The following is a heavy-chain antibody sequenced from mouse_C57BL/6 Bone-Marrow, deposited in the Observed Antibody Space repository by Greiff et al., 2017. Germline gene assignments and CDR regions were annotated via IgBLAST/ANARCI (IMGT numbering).Heavy chain of an antibody. CDR1: GFTFSDYG. Sequence: EVQRVESGGGLVKPGGSLKLSCAASGFTFSDYGMHWVRQAPEKGLEWVAYFSSGSSTIYYADSVKGRFTISRDHAKNTLFLQTPSLRSADTAMYYCARGDYSIAWFAYWGQGTLVTVAA. CDR2: FSSGSSTI. V-gene: IGHV5-17*01. D-gene: IGHD1-1*01. J-gene: IGHJ3*01. CDR3: ARGDYSIAWFAY.